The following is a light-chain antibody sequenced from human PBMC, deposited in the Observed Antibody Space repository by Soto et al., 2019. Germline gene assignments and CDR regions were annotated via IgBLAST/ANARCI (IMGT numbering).Light chain of an antibody. V-gene: IGLV3-21*04. J-gene: IGLJ2*01. CDR3: QVWDTSSDHRI. Sequence: SYELTQPPSVSVAPGKTARITCGGDNIGNKRVEWYQQKPGQAPVVVIYYDSDRPSGTPERFSGSNSGDTATLTISRVEAGDEADYYCQVWDTSSDHRIFGGGTKLTVL. CDR2: YDS. CDR1: NIGNKR.